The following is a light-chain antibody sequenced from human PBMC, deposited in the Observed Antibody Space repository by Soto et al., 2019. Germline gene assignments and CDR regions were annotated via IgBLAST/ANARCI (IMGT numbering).Light chain of an antibody. Sequence: QSVLTQPPSVSEAPGQRVTISCTGSSSNIGAGYEAHWYQQVPGTAPKLLIYENNNRPSGVPDRFSGSKSGTSASLANTGLRAEDDAEYSCRPYDSGLSGYVSGTATNLTVL. CDR2: ENN. J-gene: IGLJ1*01. V-gene: IGLV1-40*01. CDR3: RPYDSGLSGYV. CDR1: SSNIGAGYE.